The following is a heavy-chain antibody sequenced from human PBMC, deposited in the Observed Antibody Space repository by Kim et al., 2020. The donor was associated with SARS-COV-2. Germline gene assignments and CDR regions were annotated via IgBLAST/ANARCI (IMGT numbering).Heavy chain of an antibody. CDR1: GFTFSSYG. Sequence: GGSLRLSCAASGFTFSSYGMHWVRQAPGQGLEWVAVISFDGSNKFYADSVKGPFTISRDNSKNTLYLQMNSLRAEDTAVYYCAKDLAGVQLWLSGFDPGGQGTLVTVS. V-gene: IGHV3-30*18. CDR3: AKDLAGVQLWLSGFDP. J-gene: IGHJ5*02. D-gene: IGHD5-18*01. CDR2: ISFDGSNK.